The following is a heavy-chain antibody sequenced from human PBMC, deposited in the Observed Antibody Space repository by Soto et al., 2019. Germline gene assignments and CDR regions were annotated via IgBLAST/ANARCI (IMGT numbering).Heavy chain of an antibody. CDR2: LYYTGST. V-gene: IGHV4-59*01. J-gene: IGHJ6*02. Sequence: LSLAGNGSGGSISDFYWSWIRQSPGKRLEWIGYLYYTGSTNYNPALKSRVTISLDTSKNQFSLKVRSVTAADTAVYYCARGGGYDFRSSQAPPIDVWGQGTTVTVSS. CDR1: GGSISDFY. D-gene: IGHD3-3*01. CDR3: ARGGGYDFRSSQAPPIDV.